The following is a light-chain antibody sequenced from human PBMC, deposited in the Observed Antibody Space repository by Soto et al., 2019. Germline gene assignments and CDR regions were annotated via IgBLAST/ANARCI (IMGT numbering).Light chain of an antibody. CDR2: RNN. V-gene: IGLV1-47*01. CDR1: SSNIGSNY. Sequence: QSVLTQPPSASGTPGQRVTISCSGSSSNIGSNYVYWYQQLPGTAPKLLIYRNNQRPSGVPDRFSGSKSGTSPSLAISGLRSEYESDYYCAAWDDSLSGVVFGGGTKLTVL. J-gene: IGLJ2*01. CDR3: AAWDDSLSGVV.